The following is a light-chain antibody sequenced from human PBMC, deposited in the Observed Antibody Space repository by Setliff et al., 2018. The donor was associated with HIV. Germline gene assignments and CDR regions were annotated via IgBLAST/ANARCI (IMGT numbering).Light chain of an antibody. CDR2: EVN. CDR1: SSDVGAYNY. J-gene: IGLJ3*02. Sequence: QSALTQPASVSGSPGQSITISCTGTSSDVGAYNYVSWYQQHPGKAPKLMIYEVNNRPSGVSNRFSGSKSGNTASLTISGLQAEDEADYYCSSYTTSSTVLFGGGTKSPS. V-gene: IGLV2-14*01. CDR3: SSYTTSSTVL.